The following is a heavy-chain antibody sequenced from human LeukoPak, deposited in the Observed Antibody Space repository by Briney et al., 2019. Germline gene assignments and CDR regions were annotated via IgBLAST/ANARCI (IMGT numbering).Heavy chain of an antibody. CDR2: ISSSGSTI. V-gene: IGHV3-48*03. D-gene: IGHD6-6*01. CDR3: AREGSSSSPLDY. J-gene: IGHJ4*02. Sequence: PGGSLRLSCAASGFTFSSYEMNWVRQAPGKGLEWVSYISSSGSTIYYADSVKGRFTISRDNAKNSLYLQMNSLRAEDTAVYYCAREGSSSSPLDYWGQGTLVTVSS. CDR1: GFTFSSYE.